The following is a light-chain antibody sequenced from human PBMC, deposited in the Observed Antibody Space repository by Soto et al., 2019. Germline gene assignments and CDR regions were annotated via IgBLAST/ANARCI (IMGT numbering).Light chain of an antibody. CDR2: DAF. J-gene: IGKJ1*01. CDR3: QQCDNWPRT. V-gene: IGKV3-11*01. CDR1: QNVNGF. Sequence: EIVLTQFPAILSLSPGQRATLSCRASQNVNGFLAWYQQKPGQVPRLLMYDAFKRASGIPARFSGSGSGTEFTLTISSLQSEDSAVYYCQQCDNWPRTFGQGTKVDIK.